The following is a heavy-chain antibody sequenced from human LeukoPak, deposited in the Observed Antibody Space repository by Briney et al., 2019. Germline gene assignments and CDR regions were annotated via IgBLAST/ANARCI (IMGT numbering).Heavy chain of an antibody. J-gene: IGHJ4*02. CDR1: GFTFSTYW. D-gene: IGHD6-19*01. Sequence: GGSLRLSCAASGFTFSTYWMSWVRQAPGKGLEWGAYIKQDGSEKYYVDSVKGRFTISRDNAKNSLYLQMNSLRAEDTAVYYCARDSSRRFDYWGQGTLVTVSS. V-gene: IGHV3-7*01. CDR2: IKQDGSEK. CDR3: ARDSSRRFDY.